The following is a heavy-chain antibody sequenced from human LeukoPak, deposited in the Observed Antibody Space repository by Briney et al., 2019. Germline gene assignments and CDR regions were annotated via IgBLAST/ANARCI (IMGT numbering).Heavy chain of an antibody. J-gene: IGHJ4*02. D-gene: IGHD2-2*01. CDR3: ARAGPVVVVPAASLGY. Sequence: ASVKVSCKASGYTFTGYYMHWVRQAPGQGLEWMGWINPNSGGTNYAQKFQGRVTMTRDTSISTAYMELSRLRSDDTAVFYCARAGPVVVVPAASLGYWGQGTLVTVSS. CDR2: INPNSGGT. V-gene: IGHV1-2*02. CDR1: GYTFTGYY.